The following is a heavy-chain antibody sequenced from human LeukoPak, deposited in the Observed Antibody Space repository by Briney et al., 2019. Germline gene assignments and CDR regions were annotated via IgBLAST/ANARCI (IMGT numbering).Heavy chain of an antibody. Sequence: SETLSLTCAVYGGSFSGYYWSWIRQPPGEGLEWIGEINHSGSTNYNPSLKSRVTISVDTSKNQFSLKLSSVTAADTAVYYCARYSGWCLYYFDYWGQGTLVTVSS. CDR1: GGSFSGYY. J-gene: IGHJ4*02. CDR2: INHSGST. D-gene: IGHD6-19*01. CDR3: ARYSGWCLYYFDY. V-gene: IGHV4-34*01.